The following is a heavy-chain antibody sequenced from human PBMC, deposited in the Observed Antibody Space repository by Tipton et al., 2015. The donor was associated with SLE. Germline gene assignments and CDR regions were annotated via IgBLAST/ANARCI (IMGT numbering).Heavy chain of an antibody. D-gene: IGHD6-13*01. CDR2: IYYSGST. Sequence: TLSLTCTVSGGSISSGGYYWSWIRQHPGKGLEWIGYIYYSGSTYYNPSLKSRVTISVDTSKNQFSLKLSSVTAADTAVYFCASSKYYYYGMDVWGQGTTVTVSS. CDR3: ASSKYYYYGMDV. J-gene: IGHJ6*02. V-gene: IGHV4-31*03. CDR1: GGSISSGGYY.